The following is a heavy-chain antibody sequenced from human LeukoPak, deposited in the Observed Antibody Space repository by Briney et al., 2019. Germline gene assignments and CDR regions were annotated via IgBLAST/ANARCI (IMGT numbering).Heavy chain of an antibody. CDR1: GFTFSSYS. D-gene: IGHD6-19*01. V-gene: IGHV3-48*01. CDR3: ARGEQWLVLGNWLDP. Sequence: GGSLRLSCAASGFTFSSYSMNWVRQAPGKGLEWVSYISSSSSTIYYADSVKGRFTISRDNAKNSLYLQMNSLRAEDTAVYYCARGEQWLVLGNWLDPWGQGTLVTVSS. CDR2: ISSSSSTI. J-gene: IGHJ5*02.